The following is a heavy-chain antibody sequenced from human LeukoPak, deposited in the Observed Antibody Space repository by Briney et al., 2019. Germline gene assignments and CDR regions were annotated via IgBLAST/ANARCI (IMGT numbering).Heavy chain of an antibody. J-gene: IGHJ4*02. CDR2: INHSGST. D-gene: IGHD7-27*01. Sequence: KPSETLSLTCTVSGGSISSSSYYWGWIRQPPGKGLEWIGEINHSGSTNYNPSLKSRVTISVDTSKNQFSLKLSSVTAADTAVYYCAREGWGSDYWGQGTLVTVSS. V-gene: IGHV4-39*07. CDR3: AREGWGSDY. CDR1: GGSISSSSYY.